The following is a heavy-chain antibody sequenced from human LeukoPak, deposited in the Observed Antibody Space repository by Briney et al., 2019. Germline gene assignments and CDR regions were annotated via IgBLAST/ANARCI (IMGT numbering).Heavy chain of an antibody. D-gene: IGHD6-19*01. Sequence: SETLSLTCAVYGGSFSGYYWSWIRQPPGKGLEWIGEINHSGSTNYNPSLKSRVTISVDTSKNQFSLKLSSVTAADTAVYYCARGYSSGRYGGGLGYWGQGTLVTVSS. V-gene: IGHV4-34*01. CDR2: INHSGST. CDR1: GGSFSGYY. J-gene: IGHJ4*02. CDR3: ARGYSSGRYGGGLGY.